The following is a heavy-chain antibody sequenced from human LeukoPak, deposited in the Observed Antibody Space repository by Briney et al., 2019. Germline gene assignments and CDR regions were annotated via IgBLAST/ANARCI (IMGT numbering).Heavy chain of an antibody. CDR3: ARHLLGSGYFDY. D-gene: IGHD7-27*01. CDR2: INHSGST. CDR1: GGSFSGYY. Sequence: SETLSLTCAVYGGSFSGYYWSWIRQPPGKGLEWIGEINHSGSTNYNPSLKSRVTIPVDTSKNQFSLKLSSVTAADTAVYYCARHLLGSGYFDYWGQGTLVTVSS. V-gene: IGHV4-34*01. J-gene: IGHJ4*02.